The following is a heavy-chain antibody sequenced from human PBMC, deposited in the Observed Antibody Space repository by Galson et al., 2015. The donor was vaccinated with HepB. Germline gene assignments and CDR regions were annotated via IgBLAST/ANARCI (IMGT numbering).Heavy chain of an antibody. Sequence: SLRLSCAASGFTFSSYAMSWVRQAPGKGLEWVSAISGSGGSTYYADSVKGRFTISRDNSKNTLYLQMNSLRAEDTAVYYCAKESVVGATSEYYFDYWGQGTLVTVSS. CDR3: AKESVVGATSEYYFDY. CDR1: GFTFSSYA. CDR2: ISGSGGST. J-gene: IGHJ4*02. V-gene: IGHV3-23*01. D-gene: IGHD1-26*01.